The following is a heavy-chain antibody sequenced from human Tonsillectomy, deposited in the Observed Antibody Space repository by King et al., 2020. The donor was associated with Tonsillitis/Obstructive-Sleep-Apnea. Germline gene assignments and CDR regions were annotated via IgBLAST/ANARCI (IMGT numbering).Heavy chain of an antibody. CDR1: GGSFSGYY. J-gene: IGHJ6*03. Sequence: VQLQQWGAGLLKPSETLSLTCAVYGGSFSGYYWNWIRQPPGKGLEWIGELNHGGSTKYNPSLRSRVTISEDTSKNQFSLRLSSVTAADTALYYCARASSGYSDSGYFYYMDVWGKGTTGTVSS. V-gene: IGHV4-34*01. CDR3: ARASSGYSDSGYFYYMDV. CDR2: LNHGGST. D-gene: IGHD5-12*01.